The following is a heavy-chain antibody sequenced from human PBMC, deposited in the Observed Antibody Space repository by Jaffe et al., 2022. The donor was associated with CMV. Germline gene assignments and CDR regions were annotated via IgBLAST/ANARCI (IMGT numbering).Heavy chain of an antibody. V-gene: IGHV1-3*01. CDR3: ARVPPLGQGLWFDP. D-gene: IGHD3-16*01. J-gene: IGHJ5*02. CDR2: INAGNGNT. Sequence: QVQLVQSGAEVKKPGASVKVSCKASGYIFTNYAIHWVRQAPGQRPEWMGWINAGNGNTRYSQKFRGRVTISMDTSASTAYMELYSLTSGDTAVYFCARVPPLGQGLWFDPWGQGTLVTVSS. CDR1: GYIFTNYA.